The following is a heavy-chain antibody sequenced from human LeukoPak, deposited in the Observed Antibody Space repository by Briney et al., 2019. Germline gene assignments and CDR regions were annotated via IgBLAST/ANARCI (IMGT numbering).Heavy chain of an antibody. V-gene: IGHV4-61*08. J-gene: IGHJ4*02. CDR2: IYYGGNT. CDR1: GGSFNSDDYY. D-gene: IGHD3-10*01. CDR3: ASGPRNYYYSGSYHY. Sequence: SETLSLTCGVSGGSFNSDDYYWNWIRQPPGRGLEWIGYIYYGGNTNYNPSLRSRVTISMDTSKNQFSLKVNSVTAADTTVYFCASGPRNYYYSGSYHYWGQGTLVTVSS.